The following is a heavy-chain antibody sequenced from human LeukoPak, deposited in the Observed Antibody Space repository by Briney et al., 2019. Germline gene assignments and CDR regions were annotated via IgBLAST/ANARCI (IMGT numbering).Heavy chain of an antibody. V-gene: IGHV5-51*01. CDR3: ARQGRTNAFDI. CDR2: VYPGDSDT. D-gene: IGHD2-15*01. J-gene: IGHJ3*02. Sequence: GESLKISCKGSGYIFTTYWIGWVRQMPGKGLEWMGIVYPGDSDTRNSPSFQGQVTVSADKSISTAYLQWSSLKASDTAMYYCARQGRTNAFDIWGQGTMVTVSS. CDR1: GYIFTTYW.